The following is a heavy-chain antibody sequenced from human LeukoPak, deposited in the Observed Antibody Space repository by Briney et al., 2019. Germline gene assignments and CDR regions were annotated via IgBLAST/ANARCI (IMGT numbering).Heavy chain of an antibody. Sequence: GGSLRLSCAASGFTFSSYAMSWVRQAPGKGLEWVSAISGSGGSTYYADSVKGRFTISRDNSKNTLYLQMNSLRAEDTAVYYCVVGFQYYYYMDVWGKGTTVTVSS. D-gene: IGHD1-26*01. J-gene: IGHJ6*03. CDR1: GFTFSSYA. CDR2: ISGSGGST. CDR3: VVGFQYYYYMDV. V-gene: IGHV3-23*01.